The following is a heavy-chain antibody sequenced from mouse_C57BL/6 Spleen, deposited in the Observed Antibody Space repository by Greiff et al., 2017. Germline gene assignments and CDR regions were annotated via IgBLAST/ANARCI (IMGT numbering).Heavy chain of an antibody. J-gene: IGHJ4*01. D-gene: IGHD1-1*01. CDR1: GYTFTDYY. CDR2: INPYNVGT. CDR3: ARNLIIYSGSSYPPYAMDY. Sequence: VQLQQSGPVLVKPGASVKMSCKASGYTFTDYYMNWVKQSHGKSLEWIGVINPYNVGTSYNQKFKGKATLTVDKSSSTAYMKLNTLTSEDSAVYYCARNLIIYSGSSYPPYAMDYWGQGTSVTVSS. V-gene: IGHV1-19*01.